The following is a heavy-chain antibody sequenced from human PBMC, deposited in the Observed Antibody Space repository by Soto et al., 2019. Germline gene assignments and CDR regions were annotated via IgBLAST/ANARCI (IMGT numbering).Heavy chain of an antibody. CDR2: INAGNGNT. J-gene: IGHJ6*02. CDR1: GYTFTSYA. CDR3: AREEEYYDFWSGYPRYYGMDV. V-gene: IGHV1-3*01. D-gene: IGHD3-3*01. Sequence: GXSVKVSCEASGYTFTSYAMHWVRQAPGQSLEWMGWINAGNGNTKYSQKFQGRVTITRDTSASTAYMELSSLRSEDTAVYYCAREEEYYDFWSGYPRYYGMDVWGQGTTVTVS.